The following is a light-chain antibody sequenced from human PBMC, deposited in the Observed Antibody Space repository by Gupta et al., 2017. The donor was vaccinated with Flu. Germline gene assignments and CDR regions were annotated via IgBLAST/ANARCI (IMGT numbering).Light chain of an antibody. J-gene: IGKJ4*01. CDR3: QQYTRYPLT. V-gene: IGKV1-5*03. CDR2: KAS. Sequence: QPRPRKALKRLIYKASSFDRAVPSRFIGSGSGTEFTLTLSSLQPDDFATYFCQQYTRYPLTFGGGTNVQL.